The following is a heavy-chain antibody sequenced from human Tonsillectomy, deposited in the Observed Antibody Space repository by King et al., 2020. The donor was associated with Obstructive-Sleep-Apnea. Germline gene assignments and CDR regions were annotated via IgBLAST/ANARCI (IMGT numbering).Heavy chain of an antibody. CDR2: IYHSGRI. D-gene: IGHD7-27*01. CDR1: GGSISSSNW. V-gene: IGHV4-4*02. J-gene: IGHJ3*02. CDR3: ARDHELTGDRTFAYDI. Sequence: QLQESGPGLVKPSGTLSVTCAVSGGSISSSNWWTWVRQPPGRGLEWIGEIYHSGRINYNPSLKSRVTISVDKSKNQFSLKLSSVTAADTAMYYCARDHELTGDRTFAYDIWGQGTLVTVSS.